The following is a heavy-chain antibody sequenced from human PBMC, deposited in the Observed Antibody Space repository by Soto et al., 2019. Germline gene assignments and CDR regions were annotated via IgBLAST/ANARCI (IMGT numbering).Heavy chain of an antibody. CDR3: ASGDYDFWSGPGGGMDV. CDR1: GGTFSSYA. D-gene: IGHD3-3*01. J-gene: IGHJ6*02. CDR2: IIPIFGTA. Sequence: QVQLVQSGAEVKKPGSSVKVSCKASGGTFSSYAISWVRQAPGQGLEWMGGIIPIFGTANYAQKFQGRVTITADESTSTAYMELRRLRWEETAVYLCASGDYDFWSGPGGGMDVWGQGTTVTVSS. V-gene: IGHV1-69*12.